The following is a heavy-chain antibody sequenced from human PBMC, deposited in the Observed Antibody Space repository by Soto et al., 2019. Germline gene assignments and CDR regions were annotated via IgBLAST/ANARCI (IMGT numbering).Heavy chain of an antibody. Sequence: GGSLRLACVASGFRFRDYPLNWVLQAPGQGLEWVANINRSGTSTNDVESVRGRFFTSRDSTRNSLYLNMDSLRVEDTATYYCVRGTPTPGLDIWGRGTTVTVSS. CDR2: INRSGTST. J-gene: IGHJ6*02. CDR3: VRGTPTPGLDI. V-gene: IGHV3-7*03. D-gene: IGHD1-1*01. CDR1: GFRFRDYP.